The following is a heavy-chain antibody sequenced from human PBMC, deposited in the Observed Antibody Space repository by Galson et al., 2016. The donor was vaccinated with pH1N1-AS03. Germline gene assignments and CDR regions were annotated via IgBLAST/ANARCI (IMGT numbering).Heavy chain of an antibody. V-gene: IGHV3-11*04. Sequence: SLRLSCAVSGFTFSDYYMSWFRQAPGEGLEWISYISSSGKTIHYADSVKGRFIISRDNANNLVFLYMSSLTVEDTGLYYCAREVGRRDGYIWTSDAFDVWGRGTTVIVSA. CDR3: AREVGRRDGYIWTSDAFDV. CDR1: GFTFSDYY. J-gene: IGHJ3*01. CDR2: ISSSGKTI. D-gene: IGHD5-24*01.